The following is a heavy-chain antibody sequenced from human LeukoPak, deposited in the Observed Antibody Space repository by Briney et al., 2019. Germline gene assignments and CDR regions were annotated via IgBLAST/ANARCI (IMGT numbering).Heavy chain of an antibody. Sequence: TGGSLRLSCAASGFTFSNYVMDWVRQAPDNGLEWVAVIWNDGSNQYYAASVKGRFTISRDNSKNTLYLQMNSLRAEDTAVYYCARDYNNYPSYWGQGTMVTVSS. D-gene: IGHD4-11*01. CDR3: ARDYNNYPSY. CDR2: IWNDGSNQ. V-gene: IGHV3-33*01. J-gene: IGHJ4*02. CDR1: GFTFSNYV.